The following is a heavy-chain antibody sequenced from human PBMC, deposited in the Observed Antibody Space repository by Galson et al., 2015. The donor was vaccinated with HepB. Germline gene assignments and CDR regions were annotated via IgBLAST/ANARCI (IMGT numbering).Heavy chain of an antibody. CDR2: YAPEDGET. J-gene: IGHJ4*02. V-gene: IGHV1-24*01. Sequence: SVKVSCKVSGPTLTELSVHWVRLIPGKGLEWMGGYAPEDGETIYAQKFQGRFTMTEDTSTAYMHLNSLGSDDTAVYYCAADPHRTTVTTMLFWGQGTLVAVSS. CDR3: AADPHRTTVTTMLF. CDR1: GPTLTELS. D-gene: IGHD4-17*01.